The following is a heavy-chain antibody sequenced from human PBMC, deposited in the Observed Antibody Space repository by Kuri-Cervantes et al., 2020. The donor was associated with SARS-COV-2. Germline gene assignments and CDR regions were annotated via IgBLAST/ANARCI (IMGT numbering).Heavy chain of an antibody. V-gene: IGHV3-33*08. Sequence: GESLKISCVASGFSFSDHYMDWVRQAPGKGLEWVAVIWYDGRNTYYTGSVKGRFTISRDNSKNMLYLEVNSLRAEDTAVYYCARNHSMDVWGAGTAVTVSS. J-gene: IGHJ6*03. CDR2: IWYDGRNT. CDR3: ARNHSMDV. CDR1: GFSFSDHY.